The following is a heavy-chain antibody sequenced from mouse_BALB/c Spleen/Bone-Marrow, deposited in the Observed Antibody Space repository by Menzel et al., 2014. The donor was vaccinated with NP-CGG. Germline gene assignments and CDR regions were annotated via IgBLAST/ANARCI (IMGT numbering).Heavy chain of an antibody. J-gene: IGHJ2*01. CDR1: GYSITSDYA. CDR3: ARKFYYFDY. CDR2: ISYSGGT. Sequence: EVQGVEPGPGLVKPSQSLSLPCTVTGYSITSDYAWNWIRQFPGNKLEWMGSISYSGGTDYNPTLKSRFSITRDTSKNQFFLQLNSVTAEDTATYYCARKFYYFDYWGHGITLTVSS. V-gene: IGHV3-2*02.